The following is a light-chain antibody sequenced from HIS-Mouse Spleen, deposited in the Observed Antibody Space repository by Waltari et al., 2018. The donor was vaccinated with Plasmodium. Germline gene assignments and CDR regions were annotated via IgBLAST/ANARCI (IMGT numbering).Light chain of an antibody. CDR1: SSDVGSYNL. V-gene: IGLV2-23*01. J-gene: IGLJ1*01. CDR2: EGS. Sequence: QSALTQPASVSGSPGQSITISCTGTSSDVGSYNLVSWYQQHPGKAPQLMIYEGSKRPSVVSNRFSGPNSGNTASLTISGFQAEDEADYYCCSYAGSSTYVFGTGTKVTVL. CDR3: CSYAGSSTYV.